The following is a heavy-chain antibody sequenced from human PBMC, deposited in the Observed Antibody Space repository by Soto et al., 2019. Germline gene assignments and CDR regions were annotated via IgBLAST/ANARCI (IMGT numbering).Heavy chain of an antibody. CDR2: IKSKTDGGTT. CDR1: GFTFSNAW. V-gene: IGHV3-15*01. D-gene: IGHD2-2*01. J-gene: IGHJ5*02. Sequence: GGSLRLSCAASGFTFSNAWMSWVRQAPGKGLEWVGRIKSKTDGGTTDYAAPVKGRFTISRDDSKNTLYLQMNSLKTEDTAVYYCTTDPSNIAGGVGLNWFDPWGQGTLVTVSS. CDR3: TTDPSNIAGGVGLNWFDP.